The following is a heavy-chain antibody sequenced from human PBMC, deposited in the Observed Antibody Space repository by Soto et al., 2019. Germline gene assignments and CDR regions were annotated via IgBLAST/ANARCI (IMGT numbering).Heavy chain of an antibody. CDR1: GSTFSLYE. D-gene: IGHD3-10*01. V-gene: IGHV3-13*01. Sequence: PGGSLRLSCAASGSTFSLYEMHWVRQATGKSLEWVSAIGTAGDTYYPGSVKGRFTISRENAKNSLYLQMNSLRAGDTAVYYCTSYFALARGVSAFDYWGPGTLVNGSS. J-gene: IGHJ4*02. CDR3: TSYFALARGVSAFDY. CDR2: IGTAGDT.